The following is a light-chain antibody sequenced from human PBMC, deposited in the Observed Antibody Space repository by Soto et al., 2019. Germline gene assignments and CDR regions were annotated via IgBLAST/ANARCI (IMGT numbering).Light chain of an antibody. CDR3: QQYDSYST. CDR1: QSISSY. Sequence: DIQMTQYPSSLSASVGDRITITCRASQSISSYLNWYQHKPGKAPKLLIYGASTLQSGVSSRFSGSGSGTDFILTISSLQPEDYATYFCQQYDSYSTFGQGTKVDIK. CDR2: GAS. J-gene: IGKJ1*01. V-gene: IGKV1-39*01.